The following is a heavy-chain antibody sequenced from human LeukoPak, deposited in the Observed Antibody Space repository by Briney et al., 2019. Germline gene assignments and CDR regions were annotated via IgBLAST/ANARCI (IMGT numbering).Heavy chain of an antibody. CDR3: AKDSNRGYYDSSFFHSLQEFFQH. J-gene: IGHJ1*01. Sequence: GGSLRLSCAASGFTFSSYAMSWVRQAPGKGLEWVSAISGSGGSTYYADSVKGRFTISRDNSKNTLYLQMNSLRAEDTAVYYCAKDSNRGYYDSSFFHSLQEFFQHWGQGTLVTVSS. D-gene: IGHD3-22*01. V-gene: IGHV3-23*01. CDR2: ISGSGGST. CDR1: GFTFSSYA.